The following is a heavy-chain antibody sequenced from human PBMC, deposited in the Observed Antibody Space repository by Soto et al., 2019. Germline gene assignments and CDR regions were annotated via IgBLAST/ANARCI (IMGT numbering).Heavy chain of an antibody. CDR1: GFTFKNYA. CDR2: ISYDGSIE. Sequence: QVQLVESGGGVVQPGRSLRLSCAASGFTFKNYAMHWVRQAPGKGLEWVAVISYDGSIEFYADSVKGRFTISRDDFKNTMFLQMGSLRVEDTAVYYCASTKYDSSAYYYWYLGLWCRGTLVTVSS. V-gene: IGHV3-30-3*01. J-gene: IGHJ2*01. D-gene: IGHD3-22*01. CDR3: ASTKYDSSAYYYWYLGL.